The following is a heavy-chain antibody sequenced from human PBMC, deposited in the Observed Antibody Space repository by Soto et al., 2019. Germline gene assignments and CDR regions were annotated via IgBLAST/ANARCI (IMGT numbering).Heavy chain of an antibody. Sequence: QVQLVESGGGVVQPGRSLRLSCAASGFTFRSYGMHWVRQAPGKGLEWVALMSFDGSNKYYADAVRGRFTIASDNSKSTMYLQMDILRPEDTAVYYCAKAFGWEFQVSHPYYNAGIDVWGQGTTVTVSS. CDR2: MSFDGSNK. CDR3: AKAFGWEFQVSHPYYNAGIDV. J-gene: IGHJ6*02. CDR1: GFTFRSYG. V-gene: IGHV3-30*18. D-gene: IGHD3-10*01.